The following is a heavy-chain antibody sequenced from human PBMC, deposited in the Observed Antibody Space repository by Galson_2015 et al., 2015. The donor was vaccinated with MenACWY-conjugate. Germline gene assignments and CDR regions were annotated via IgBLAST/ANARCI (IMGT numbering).Heavy chain of an antibody. CDR2: ISHRGYS. J-gene: IGHJ4*02. V-gene: IGHV3-11*06. Sequence: LSCGAAGVSFSGYYLCWCLRAPREGGVEGVGVISHRGYSNYDASVKSRVTISGDNAKNPLFLQMNRLRAEDTAVYFCARTPRSYGGYTFEKWGQGTLVAVSS. D-gene: IGHD5-12*01. CDR1: GVSFSGYY. CDR3: ARTPRSYGGYTFEK.